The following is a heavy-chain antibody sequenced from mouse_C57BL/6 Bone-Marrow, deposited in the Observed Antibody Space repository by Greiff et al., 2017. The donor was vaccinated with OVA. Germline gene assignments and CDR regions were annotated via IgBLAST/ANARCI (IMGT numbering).Heavy chain of an antibody. V-gene: IGHV5-6*01. CDR1: GFTFSSYG. CDR3: ARHTRRGFAY. Sequence: EVQGVESGGDLVKPGGSLKLSCAASGFTFSSYGMSWVRQTPDKRLEWVATISSGGSYTYYPDSVKGRFTISRDNAKNPLYRQMSSLESEDTAMYYCARHTRRGFAYWGQGTLVTVSA. J-gene: IGHJ3*01. CDR2: ISSGGSYT.